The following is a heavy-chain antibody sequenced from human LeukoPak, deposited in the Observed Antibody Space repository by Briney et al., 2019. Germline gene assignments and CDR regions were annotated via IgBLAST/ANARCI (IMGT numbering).Heavy chain of an antibody. D-gene: IGHD5-24*01. CDR1: GFDFSNYD. V-gene: IGHV3-21*01. CDR3: ARIGPGTDVYNSFDY. CDR2: ISRGGNYI. J-gene: IGHJ4*02. Sequence: SAVSLILSCAASGFDFSNYDMTWVRQGQGQGLEYISSISRGGNYIYSADSVRVRFSIYRNNAENSLFLQMNSLRGEDTAVYYCARIGPGTDVYNSFDYWGQGTLVAVSS.